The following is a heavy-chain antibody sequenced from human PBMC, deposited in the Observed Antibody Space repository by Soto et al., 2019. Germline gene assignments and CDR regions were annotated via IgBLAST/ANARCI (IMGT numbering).Heavy chain of an antibody. Sequence: QITLKESGPTLVKPTQTLTLTCTFSGFSLTTDRVGVGWIRQPPGEALEWLAVIYWDDSKTYRPSLESRLTITKDTSKNQVALTMTNMDSLEPATYYCAHAYGGRSLYWGQGTLVTVSS. CDR3: AHAYGGRSLY. J-gene: IGHJ4*02. V-gene: IGHV2-5*02. CDR2: IYWDDSK. D-gene: IGHD1-26*01. CDR1: GFSLTTDRVG.